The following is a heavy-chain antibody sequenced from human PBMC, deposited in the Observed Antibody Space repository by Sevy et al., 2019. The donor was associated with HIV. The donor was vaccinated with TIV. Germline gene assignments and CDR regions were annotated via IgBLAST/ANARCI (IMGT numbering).Heavy chain of an antibody. CDR2: ISHDTTVK. J-gene: IGHJ4*02. D-gene: IGHD3-9*01. Sequence: GGSLRLSCAASGFTFSDYVMDWVRQAPGMGLEWLARISHDTTVKYYADSLKGRFTISRDNSKNTLYLQMNSLRHEDTAVYHCARDADWSLNYWGQGTLVTVSS. CDR3: ARDADWSLNY. V-gene: IGHV3-30*04. CDR1: GFTFSDYV.